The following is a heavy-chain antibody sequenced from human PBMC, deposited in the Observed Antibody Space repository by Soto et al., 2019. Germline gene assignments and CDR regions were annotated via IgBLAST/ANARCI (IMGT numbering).Heavy chain of an antibody. CDR1: GFTFSNYW. J-gene: IGHJ4*02. CDR2: IKQDGSEE. D-gene: IGHD2-15*01. Sequence: EVQLVDSGGGLVQPGGSLRLSCAASGFTFSNYWMSWVRQAPGKGLEWVANIKQDGSEEYYVDSVKGRFTISRDDAKNSLYLQMNSLRVEDTAVYYCARDSYSGYCSGGSCPRGDYWGQGTLVTVSS. V-gene: IGHV3-7*01. CDR3: ARDSYSGYCSGGSCPRGDY.